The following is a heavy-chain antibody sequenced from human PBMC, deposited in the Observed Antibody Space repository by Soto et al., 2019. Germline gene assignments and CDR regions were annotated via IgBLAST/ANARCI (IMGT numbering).Heavy chain of an antibody. CDR3: ARDPWPNRGYSPYVLY. Sequence: VGSLRLSCAASVFTFSSYGMHWVRQSPGKWLEWVAVIWYDGSNKYYADSVKGRFTISRDNSKNTLYLQMNSLRAEDTAVYYCARDPWPNRGYSPYVLYWGQGTPVSVSS. D-gene: IGHD2-2*03. CDR1: VFTFSSYG. J-gene: IGHJ4*02. CDR2: IWYDGSNK. V-gene: IGHV3-33*01.